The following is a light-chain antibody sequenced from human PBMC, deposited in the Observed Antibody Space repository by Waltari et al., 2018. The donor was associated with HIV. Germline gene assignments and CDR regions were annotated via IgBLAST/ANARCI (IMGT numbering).Light chain of an antibody. CDR3: VTWDDSLRGVV. CDR1: TSNLGSTY. V-gene: IGLV1-47*01. Sequence: SVVTQPPSASGTPRQRVTISCSGNTSNLGSTYVFCYQHLPGTAPKLLIHRNDQRPSGVPDRFSGSTSGTSASLAISGLRSEDEADYYCVTWDDSLRGVVFGGGTKVAVL. J-gene: IGLJ2*01. CDR2: RND.